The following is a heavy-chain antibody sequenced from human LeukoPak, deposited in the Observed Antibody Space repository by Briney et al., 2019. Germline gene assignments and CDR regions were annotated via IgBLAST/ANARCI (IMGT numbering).Heavy chain of an antibody. CDR1: GFTFSSYA. CDR2: ISGSGGST. CDR3: AKDRGSSWLDNDAFDI. V-gene: IGHV3-23*01. D-gene: IGHD6-13*01. J-gene: IGHJ3*02. Sequence: GGSLRLSRAASGFTFSSYAMSWVRQAPGKGLEWVSAISGSGGSTYYADSVKGRFTISRDNSKNTLYLQMNSLRAEDTAVYYCAKDRGSSWLDNDAFDIWGQGTMVTVSS.